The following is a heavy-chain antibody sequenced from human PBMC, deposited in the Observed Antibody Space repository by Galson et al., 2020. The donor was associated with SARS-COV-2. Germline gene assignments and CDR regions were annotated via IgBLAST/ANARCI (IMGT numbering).Heavy chain of an antibody. V-gene: IGHV4-39*01. CDR1: GGSISSSSYY. D-gene: IGHD6-13*01. J-gene: IGHJ4*02. CDR3: ASLEEVGYSGY. Sequence: ASETLSLTCTVSGGSISSSSYYWGWIRQPPGKGLEWIGSIYYSGSTYYNPSLKSRVTISVDTSKNQFSLKLSSVTAADTAVYYCASLEEVGYSGYRGQGTLVTVSS. CDR2: IYYSGST.